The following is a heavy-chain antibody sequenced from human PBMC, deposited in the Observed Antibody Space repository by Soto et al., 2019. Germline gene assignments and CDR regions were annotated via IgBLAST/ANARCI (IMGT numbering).Heavy chain of an antibody. Sequence: SETLSLTCTVSGGSISSYYWSWIRQPPGKGLEWIGYIYYSGSTNYNPSLKSRVTISVDTSKNQFSLKLSSVTAADTAVYYCARDQRYSDFWSGQNYYYGMDVWGQGTTVTVSS. J-gene: IGHJ6*02. CDR3: ARDQRYSDFWSGQNYYYGMDV. CDR2: IYYSGST. V-gene: IGHV4-59*01. D-gene: IGHD3-3*01. CDR1: GGSISSYY.